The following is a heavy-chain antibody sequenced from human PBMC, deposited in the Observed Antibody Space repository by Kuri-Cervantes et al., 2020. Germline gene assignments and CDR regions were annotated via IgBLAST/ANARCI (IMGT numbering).Heavy chain of an antibody. CDR3: AKAGGYCSGGSCLDY. CDR2: ISYDGSNK. CDR1: GFTVSSNY. V-gene: IGHV3-30*18. J-gene: IGHJ4*02. D-gene: IGHD2-15*01. Sequence: GEFLKISCAASGFTVSSNYMSWVRQAPGKGLEWVAVISYDGSNKYYADSVKGRFTISRDNSKNTLYLQMNSLRAEDTAVYYCAKAGGYCSGGSCLDYWGQGTRVNRLL.